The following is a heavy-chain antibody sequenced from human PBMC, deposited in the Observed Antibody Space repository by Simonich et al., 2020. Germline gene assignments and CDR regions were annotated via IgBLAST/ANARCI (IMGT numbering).Heavy chain of an antibody. CDR2: ISTINSNT. Sequence: QVQLVQSGAEVKKPGASVKVSCKASGYTFTSDGISWVRQAPGQGLERMGWISTINSNTNYAQKLQGRVTMTTDTSTSTAYMELRSLRSDDTAVYYCARSTTGTTAFDIWGQGTMVTVSS. D-gene: IGHD1-1*01. CDR3: ARSTTGTTAFDI. J-gene: IGHJ3*02. CDR1: GYTFTSDG. V-gene: IGHV1-18*01.